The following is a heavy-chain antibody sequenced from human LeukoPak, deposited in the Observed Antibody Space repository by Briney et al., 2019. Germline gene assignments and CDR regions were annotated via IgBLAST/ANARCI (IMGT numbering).Heavy chain of an antibody. Sequence: GGSLRLSCAASGFTFNNYGMHWVRQAPGKGLEWVAFIRYDGSNTYYADSVKGRFTVSRDDSKNTLYLQMNSLRGDDTAVYYCAKDRCSNGIGCYYYYMDVWGKGTTVTISS. D-gene: IGHD2-8*01. J-gene: IGHJ6*03. CDR2: IRYDGSNT. CDR1: GFTFNNYG. CDR3: AKDRCSNGIGCYYYYMDV. V-gene: IGHV3-30*02.